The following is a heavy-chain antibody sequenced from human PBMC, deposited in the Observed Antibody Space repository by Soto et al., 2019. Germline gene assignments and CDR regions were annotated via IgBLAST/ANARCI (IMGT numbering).Heavy chain of an antibody. V-gene: IGHV3-21*04. D-gene: IGHD5-18*01. CDR3: GRDRPRRTSGYFIDY. Sequence: PGGSLRLSCAASGFTFSSYSMNWVRQAPGKGLEWVSSISSSSSYIYYADSVKGRFTISRDNAKNSLYLQMNSLRAEDTAFYYCGRDRPRRTSGYFIDYSGQGTPVTVST. CDR1: GFTFSSYS. CDR2: ISSSSSYI. J-gene: IGHJ4*02.